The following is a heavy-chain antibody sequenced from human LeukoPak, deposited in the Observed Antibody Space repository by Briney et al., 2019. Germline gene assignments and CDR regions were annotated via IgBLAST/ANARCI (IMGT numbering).Heavy chain of an antibody. Sequence: GRSLRLSCAASGFSFSDFYMSWIRQAPGMGLEWISYIGTRSNPIYYADSVKGRFTISRDDAKNSLYLQMNSLRDEDTAVYFCAREARGSGGDFDYWGQGILVTVSS. CDR2: IGTRSNPI. CDR1: GFSFSDFY. J-gene: IGHJ4*02. CDR3: AREARGSGGDFDY. D-gene: IGHD3-16*01. V-gene: IGHV3-11*01.